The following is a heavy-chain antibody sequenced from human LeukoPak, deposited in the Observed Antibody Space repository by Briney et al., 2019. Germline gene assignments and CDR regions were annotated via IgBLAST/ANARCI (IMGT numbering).Heavy chain of an antibody. D-gene: IGHD5-24*01. J-gene: IGHJ4*02. V-gene: IGHV4-59*01. CDR1: GGSISSYY. CDR2: IYYSGST. CDR3: ARLQGDGYNSGYFDY. Sequence: LETLSLTCTVSGGSISSYYWSWIRQPPGKGLEWFGYIYYSGSTNYNPSLKSRVTISVDTSKNQFSLKLSSVTAADTAVYYCARLQGDGYNSGYFDYWGQGTLVTVSS.